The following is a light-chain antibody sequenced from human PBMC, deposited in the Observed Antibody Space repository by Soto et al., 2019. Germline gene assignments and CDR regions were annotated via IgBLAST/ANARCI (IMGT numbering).Light chain of an antibody. CDR1: QSISTW. Sequence: DIQMTQSPSTLSASVGDRVTITCRASQSISTWLAWYQQKPGKAPKLLIYRASSLEIGVPSRFSGSGSGTEFTLTISSLQPDDFATYYCQQYKSWPLTFGGGTKVEIK. J-gene: IGKJ4*01. CDR2: RAS. V-gene: IGKV1-5*03. CDR3: QQYKSWPLT.